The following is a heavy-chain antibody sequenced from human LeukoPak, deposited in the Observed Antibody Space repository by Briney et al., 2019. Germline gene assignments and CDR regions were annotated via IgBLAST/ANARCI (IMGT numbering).Heavy chain of an antibody. CDR2: IYTSGST. Sequence: PSQTLSLTCTVSGGSISSGSYYWSWIRQPAGKGLEWIGRIYTSGSTNYNPSLKSRVTISVDTSKNQFSLKLSSVTAADTAVYYCARHVVPAAPLNWNYGSWFDPWGQGTLVTVSS. V-gene: IGHV4-61*02. J-gene: IGHJ5*02. D-gene: IGHD2-2*01. CDR1: GGSISSGSYY. CDR3: ARHVVPAAPLNWNYGSWFDP.